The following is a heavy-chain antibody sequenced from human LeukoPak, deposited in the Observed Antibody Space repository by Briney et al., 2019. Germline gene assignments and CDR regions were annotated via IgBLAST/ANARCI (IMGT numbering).Heavy chain of an antibody. CDR1: GFTFSSYW. D-gene: IGHD3-22*01. CDR2: VNSDGSST. V-gene: IGHV3-74*01. CDR3: ARETSGSSDY. Sequence: PGGSLRLSCAASGFTFSSYWMHWVRQPPGKGLVWVSRVNSDGSSTGYADSVKGRFTISRDNGKNTLYLQLNSLRAEDTALYYCARETSGSSDYWGQGTLVTVSS. J-gene: IGHJ4*02.